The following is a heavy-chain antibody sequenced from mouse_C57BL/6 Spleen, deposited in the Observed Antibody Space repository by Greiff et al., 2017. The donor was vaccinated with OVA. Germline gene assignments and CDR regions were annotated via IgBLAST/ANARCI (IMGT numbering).Heavy chain of an antibody. D-gene: IGHD4-1*01. CDR3: ARKLGPDYYAMDY. V-gene: IGHV1-72*01. CDR1: GYTFTSYW. J-gene: IGHJ4*01. Sequence: QVQLQQPGAELVKPGASVKLSCKASGYTFTSYWMHWVKQGPGRGLEWIGRIDPNSGGTKYNEKFKSKATLTVDKPASTASMQISSLTSEDSAVYYCARKLGPDYYAMDYWGQGTSVTVSS. CDR2: IDPNSGGT.